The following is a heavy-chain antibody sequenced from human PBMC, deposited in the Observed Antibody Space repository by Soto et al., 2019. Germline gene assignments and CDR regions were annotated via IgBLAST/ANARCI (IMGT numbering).Heavy chain of an antibody. CDR1: GCTFTSYA. J-gene: IGHJ4*02. V-gene: IGHV1-8*01. CDR3: ARGQLPTRRSPATTWALAY. Sequence: GASVKASCKTSGCTFTSYAINWVRQAPGQGPEWVGWLNPNSGNTGFAQNFQGRVTMTRDTSITTAYMGLISPRSEETAVYYCARGQLPTRRSPATTWALAYWGEGSLVTF. CDR2: LNPNSGNT. D-gene: IGHD1-1*01.